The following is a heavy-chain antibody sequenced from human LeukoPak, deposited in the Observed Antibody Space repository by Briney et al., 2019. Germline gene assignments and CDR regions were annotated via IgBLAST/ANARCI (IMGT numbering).Heavy chain of an antibody. CDR1: GGSISSGSYY. D-gene: IGHD3-16*01. CDR2: IYTSGST. CDR3: ARAPQTSPRLLGYMDV. V-gene: IGHV4-61*02. Sequence: SETLSLTCIVSGGSISSGSYYWSWIRQPAGKGLEWIGRIYTSGSTNYNPSLKSRVTISVDTSKNQFSLKLSSVTAADTAVYYCARAPQTSPRLLGYMDVWGKGTTVTISS. J-gene: IGHJ6*03.